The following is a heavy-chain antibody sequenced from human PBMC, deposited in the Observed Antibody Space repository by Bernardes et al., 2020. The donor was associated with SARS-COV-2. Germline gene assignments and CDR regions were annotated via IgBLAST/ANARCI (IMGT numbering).Heavy chain of an antibody. CDR1: GGSISTSY. V-gene: IGHV4-59*08. Sequence: SETLSLTCTVSGGSISTSYWSWLRQPPGRGLEWIGSVYNSDRSDYNPSLRSRVTISLDTSKSQFSLRLTSVTAADTAFYYCARHRGEATTSPLLFWGQGTLVTVSS. CDR3: ARHRGEATTSPLLF. D-gene: IGHD1-26*01. J-gene: IGHJ4*02. CDR2: VYNSDRS.